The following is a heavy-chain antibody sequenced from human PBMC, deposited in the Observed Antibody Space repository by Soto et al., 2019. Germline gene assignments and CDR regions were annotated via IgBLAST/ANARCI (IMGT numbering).Heavy chain of an antibody. D-gene: IGHD1-26*01. CDR2: INPRSGST. CDR3: AREGRSYPLAY. CDR1: GYTFTSQF. Sequence: ASVKVSCKASGYTFTSQFIHWVRQAPGQGLEWMGIINPRSGSTSYAQKFQDRVTMTRDTPTSTIYMELSSLRSEDTAVYYCAREGRSYPLAYWGQGTLVTVSS. J-gene: IGHJ4*02. V-gene: IGHV1-46*01.